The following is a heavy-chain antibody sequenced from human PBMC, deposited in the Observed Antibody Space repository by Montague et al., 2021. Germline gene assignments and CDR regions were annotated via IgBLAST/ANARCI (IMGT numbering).Heavy chain of an antibody. J-gene: IGHJ4*02. CDR2: IYYSGST. CDR3: ARVGATVTAPLDF. V-gene: IGHV4-31*11. D-gene: IGHD4-17*01. CDR1: GGSISSAAYY. Sequence: TLSLTCAVSGGSISSAAYYWSWIRQHPGKGLEWIGYIYYSGSTYYNPSLKSRVTISVDTSQNQFSLNLNSVTAADTAVYYCARVGATVTAPLDFRGQGTLVTVSS.